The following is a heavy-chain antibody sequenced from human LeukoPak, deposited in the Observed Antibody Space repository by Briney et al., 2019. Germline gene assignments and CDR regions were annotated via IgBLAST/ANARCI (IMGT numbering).Heavy chain of an antibody. Sequence: ASVKVSCKVSGYTLTELSMHWVRQAPGKGLEWMGGFDPEDGETIYAQKFQGRVTMTEDTSTDTAYMELSSLRSEDTAVYYCATVFGYCSSTSCPWADWFDPWGQGTLVTVSS. CDR3: ATVFGYCSSTSCPWADWFDP. J-gene: IGHJ5*02. CDR1: GYTLTELS. D-gene: IGHD2-2*03. CDR2: FDPEDGET. V-gene: IGHV1-24*01.